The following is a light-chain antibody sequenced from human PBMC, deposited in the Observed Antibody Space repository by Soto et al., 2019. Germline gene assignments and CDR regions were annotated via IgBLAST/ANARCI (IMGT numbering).Light chain of an antibody. CDR1: QSISSW. CDR3: QQYNSYSRT. CDR2: KAS. J-gene: IGKJ1*01. Sequence: DIQMTQSTSTLSASVGDRVTITCRASQSISSWLAWYQQKPGKAPKLLICKASSLESGVPSRFSGSGSGTDVTLTISSLQPVDFATYYCQQYNSYSRTFGQGTKVEIK. V-gene: IGKV1-5*03.